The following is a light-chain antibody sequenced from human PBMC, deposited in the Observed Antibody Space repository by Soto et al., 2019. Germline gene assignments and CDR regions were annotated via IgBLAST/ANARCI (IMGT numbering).Light chain of an antibody. V-gene: IGKV3-11*01. J-gene: IGKJ5*01. CDR3: QQRHRWPIT. CDR2: DAY. CDR1: QSFRGL. Sequence: EVVLTQSPVTLSLSPGERATLSCRASQSFRGLLAWYQQKPGQAPRLLIYDAYNRATGIPPRFSGSGSGTDFTLTISSLEPADSAVYYCQQRHRWPITFGQGTRLEIK.